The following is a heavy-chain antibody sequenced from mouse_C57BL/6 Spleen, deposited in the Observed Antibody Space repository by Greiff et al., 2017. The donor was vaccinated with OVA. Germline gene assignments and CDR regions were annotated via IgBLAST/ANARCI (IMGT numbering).Heavy chain of an antibody. CDR2: ISYDGSN. V-gene: IGHV3-6*01. CDR3: ARDWDSNYPYWYFGV. CDR1: GYSITSGYY. D-gene: IGHD2-5*01. Sequence: ESGPGLVKPSQSLSLTCSVTGYSITSGYYWNWIRQFPGNKLEWMGYISYDGSNNYNPSLNNRISITRDTSKNQFFLKLNSVTTEDTATYYCARDWDSNYPYWYFGVWGTGTTVTVSS. J-gene: IGHJ1*03.